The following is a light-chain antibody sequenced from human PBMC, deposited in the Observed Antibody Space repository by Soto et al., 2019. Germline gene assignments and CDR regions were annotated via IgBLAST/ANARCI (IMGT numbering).Light chain of an antibody. CDR2: GNS. V-gene: IGLV1-40*01. CDR1: SSNIGAGYD. CDR3: QSYDSSLSAGYV. J-gene: IGLJ1*01. Sequence: QSVLTQPPSVSGAPGQRVTISCTGSSSNIGAGYDVHWYQQLPGTAPKLLIYGNSNRPSGVTDRFSGSKSGTSASLAITGLQAEDEADYYCQSYDSSLSAGYVFGTGTKLTVL.